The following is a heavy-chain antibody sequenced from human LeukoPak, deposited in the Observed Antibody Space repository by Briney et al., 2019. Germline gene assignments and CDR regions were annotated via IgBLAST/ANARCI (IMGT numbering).Heavy chain of an antibody. J-gene: IGHJ4*02. CDR1: GFTFSSYG. CDR3: ARRHYGDGAY. Sequence: GGSLRLSCAASGFTFSSYGMSWVRQAPGEGLEWVSSVNIGGNTYYADSVKGRFTISRDNSKNTVYLQMNSLRAEDTAVYYCARRHYGDGAYWGQGTLITVSS. V-gene: IGHV3-23*01. CDR2: VNIGGNT. D-gene: IGHD4-17*01.